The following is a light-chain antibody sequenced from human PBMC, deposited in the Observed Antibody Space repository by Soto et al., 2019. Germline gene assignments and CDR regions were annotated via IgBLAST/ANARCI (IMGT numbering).Light chain of an antibody. CDR3: QQYNDWPQT. CDR2: DAS. CDR1: QSVSSY. J-gene: IGKJ1*01. V-gene: IGKV3-11*01. Sequence: EIVLTQSPATLSLSPGERATLSCRASQSVSSYLAWYQQKPGQAPRLLIYDASNRATGIPARFSGSGSGTDFTLTISSLQSEDLAIYFCQQYNDWPQTFGQGTKVDIK.